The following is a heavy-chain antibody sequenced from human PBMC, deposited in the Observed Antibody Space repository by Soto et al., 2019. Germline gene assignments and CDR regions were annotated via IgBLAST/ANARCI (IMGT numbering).Heavy chain of an antibody. J-gene: IGHJ4*02. CDR2: ISYDGSNK. CDR1: GFTFSSYA. Sequence: GGSLRLSCAASGFTFSSYAMHWVRQAPGKGLEWVAVISYDGSNKYYADSVKGRFTISRDNSKNTLYLQMNSLRAEDTAVYYCARGLTSVWFGGNFDYWGQGTLVTVSS. CDR3: ARGLTSVWFGGNFDY. D-gene: IGHD3-10*01. V-gene: IGHV3-30-3*01.